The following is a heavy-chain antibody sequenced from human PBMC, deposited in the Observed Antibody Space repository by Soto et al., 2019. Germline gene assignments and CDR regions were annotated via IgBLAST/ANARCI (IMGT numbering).Heavy chain of an antibody. CDR2: IGTADDT. J-gene: IGHJ4*02. CDR1: GFTFSDYD. Sequence: EVQLVESGGGLVQPGGSLRLSCAASGFTFSDYDFHWVRQVPGKGLEWVAAIGTADDTYYPGSVQGRFTISKENAKNSLYLQMNILSAGDTAVYYCERARGGEWFGDQLFWGQGILVIVSS. CDR3: ERARGGEWFGDQLF. V-gene: IGHV3-13*04. D-gene: IGHD3-10*01.